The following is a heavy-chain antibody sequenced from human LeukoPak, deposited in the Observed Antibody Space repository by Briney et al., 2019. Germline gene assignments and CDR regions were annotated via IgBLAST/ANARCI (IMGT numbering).Heavy chain of an antibody. Sequence: GGSLRLSCAASGFTLSSYSMNWVRQAPGKGLEWVSSIISSSSYIYYADSVKGRFTISRDNAKNSLYLQMNSLRAEDTAVYYCARVGGSSGWYKIDAFDIWGQGTMVTVSS. CDR1: GFTLSSYS. CDR2: IISSSSYI. V-gene: IGHV3-21*01. J-gene: IGHJ3*02. CDR3: ARVGGSSGWYKIDAFDI. D-gene: IGHD6-19*01.